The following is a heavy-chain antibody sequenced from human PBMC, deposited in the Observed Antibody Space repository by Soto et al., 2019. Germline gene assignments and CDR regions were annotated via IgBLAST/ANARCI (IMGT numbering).Heavy chain of an antibody. CDR2: INHSGST. Sequence: SETLSLTCAVYGGSFSGYYWSWIRQPPGKGLEWIGEINHSGSTNYNPSLKSRVTISVDTSKNQFSLKLSSVTAADTAVYYCARLGRFLEWLSDYYYGMDVWGQGTTVTVSS. CDR3: ARLGRFLEWLSDYYYGMDV. CDR1: GGSFSGYY. D-gene: IGHD3-3*01. V-gene: IGHV4-34*01. J-gene: IGHJ6*02.